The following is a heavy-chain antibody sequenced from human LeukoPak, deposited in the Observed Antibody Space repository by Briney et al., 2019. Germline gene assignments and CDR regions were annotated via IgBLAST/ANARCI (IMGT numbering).Heavy chain of an antibody. J-gene: IGHJ4*02. CDR1: GFTFSSYS. CDR3: ARDSRGAVAGTIDY. V-gene: IGHV3-21*01. CDR2: ISSSSSYI. Sequence: GGSLRLSCAASGFTFSSYSMNWVRQAPGKGLEWVSSISSSSSYIYYAESVKGRFTMSRENAKSSLYLQMNSLRAEDTAVYYCARDSRGAVAGTIDYWGQGTLVTVSS. D-gene: IGHD6-19*01.